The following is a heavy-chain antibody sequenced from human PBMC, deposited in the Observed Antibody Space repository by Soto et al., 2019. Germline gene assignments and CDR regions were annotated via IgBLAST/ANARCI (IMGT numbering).Heavy chain of an antibody. CDR2: IYYLGST. CDR1: GDSMSDSF. D-gene: IGHD3-10*01. J-gene: IGHJ4*02. Sequence: SETLSLTCTVSGDSMSDSFWSWIRQPPGKGLEWIGYIYYLGSTDYNPSLKSRVTISIDTSKKQLSLKLDSVTAADTAIYYCARDGYHGSGSPYPAYWGPGTLVTVSS. CDR3: ARDGYHGSGSPYPAY. V-gene: IGHV4-59*01.